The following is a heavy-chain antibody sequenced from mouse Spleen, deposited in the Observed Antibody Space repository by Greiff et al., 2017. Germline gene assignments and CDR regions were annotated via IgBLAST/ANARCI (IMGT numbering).Heavy chain of an antibody. CDR3: ARDYYGSRYVGYFDV. Sequence: EVQLQQSGPELVKPGASVKIPCKASGYTFTDYNMDWVKQSHGKSLEWIGDINPNKGGTSYNQKFKGKATLTADKSASTAYMELRSLTSEATAVYYCARDYYGSRYVGYFDVWGTGTTVTVSS. D-gene: IGHD1-1*01. CDR1: GYTFTDYN. J-gene: IGHJ1*03. CDR2: INPNKGGT. V-gene: IGHV1-18*01.